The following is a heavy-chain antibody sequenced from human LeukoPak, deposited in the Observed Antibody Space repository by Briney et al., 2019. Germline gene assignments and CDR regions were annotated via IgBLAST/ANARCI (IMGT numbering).Heavy chain of an antibody. CDR1: GFTFSSYW. D-gene: IGHD2-2*01. CDR3: ASYCSSTSCYSFDY. J-gene: IGHJ4*02. CDR2: LKVDGSQK. V-gene: IGHV3-7*01. Sequence: PGGSLRLSCAASGFTFSSYWMTWVRQAPGKGLEWVGNLKVDGSQKYYVDSVKGRFTISRDNAKNSLYLQMNSLRVEDTAVYYCASYCSSTSCYSFDYWGQGTLVTVSS.